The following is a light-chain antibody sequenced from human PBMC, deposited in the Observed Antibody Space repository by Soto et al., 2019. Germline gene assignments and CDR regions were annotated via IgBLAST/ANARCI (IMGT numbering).Light chain of an antibody. CDR3: QQSYTTPYT. V-gene: IGKV1-39*01. Sequence: DIQMTQSPSSLSASLGDRITITCRASQSITTSLNWYQKKPGKAPNLLIYAASSLQSGVPSRFSGSGSGADFTLSITSLQPEDFATYYCQQSYTTPYTFGQGTKLEI. J-gene: IGKJ2*01. CDR2: AAS. CDR1: QSITTS.